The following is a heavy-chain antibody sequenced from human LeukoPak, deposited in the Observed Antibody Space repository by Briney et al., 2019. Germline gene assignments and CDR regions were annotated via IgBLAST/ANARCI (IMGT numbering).Heavy chain of an antibody. J-gene: IGHJ4*02. D-gene: IGHD1-26*01. Sequence: PGRSLRLSCAASGFTFSRYGIHWVRQAPGKGLEWVALISNDGSDKYYGDSVKGRFTISRDNSKNMLYLQMNSLRAEDTAVYYCAKDHVVGLTDDYFDYWGQGTLVTVSS. CDR2: ISNDGSDK. CDR1: GFTFSRYG. V-gene: IGHV3-30*18. CDR3: AKDHVVGLTDDYFDY.